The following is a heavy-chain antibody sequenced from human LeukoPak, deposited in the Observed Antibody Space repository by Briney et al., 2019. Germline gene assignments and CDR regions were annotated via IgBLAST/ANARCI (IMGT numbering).Heavy chain of an antibody. Sequence: SSETLSLTCAVYGGSFSGYYWSWIRQPPGKGLEWIGEINHSGSTNYNPSLKSRVTISVDTSKNQFSLKLSSVTAADTAVYYCARVLGGYNFWWYFDLWGRGTLVTVSS. J-gene: IGHJ2*01. CDR3: ARVLGGYNFWWYFDL. CDR2: INHSGST. CDR1: GGSFSGYY. V-gene: IGHV4-34*01. D-gene: IGHD5-12*01.